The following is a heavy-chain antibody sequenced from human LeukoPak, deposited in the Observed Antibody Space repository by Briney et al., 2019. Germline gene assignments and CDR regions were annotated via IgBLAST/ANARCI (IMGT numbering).Heavy chain of an antibody. CDR2: ISAYNGNT. CDR3: ARVLLWFGEQSGVMRDAYYYYYGMDV. V-gene: IGHV1-18*01. J-gene: IGHJ6*02. D-gene: IGHD3-10*01. Sequence: ASVKVSCKASGYTFTSYGISWVRQAPGQGLEWMGWISAYNGNTNYAQKLQGRVTMTTDTSTSTAYMELRSLRSDDTAVYYCARVLLWFGEQSGVMRDAYYYYYGMDVWGQGTTVTVSS. CDR1: GYTFTSYG.